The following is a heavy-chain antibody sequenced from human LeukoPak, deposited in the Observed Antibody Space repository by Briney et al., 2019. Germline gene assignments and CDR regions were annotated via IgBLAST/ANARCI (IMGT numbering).Heavy chain of an antibody. V-gene: IGHV3-43*02. CDR1: GVTFYDYA. CDR3: AKIRGNWGFSFDT. J-gene: IGHJ3*02. D-gene: IGHD7-27*01. CDR2: ISGDGGST. Sequence: GGTLRVSCAASGVTFYDYAMHWVRQAPGKGLEWVSLISGDGGSTYYADSVKGRFTISRDNSKNTLYLQMNSLRAEDTAVYFCAKIRGNWGFSFDTWGRGTMVTVSS.